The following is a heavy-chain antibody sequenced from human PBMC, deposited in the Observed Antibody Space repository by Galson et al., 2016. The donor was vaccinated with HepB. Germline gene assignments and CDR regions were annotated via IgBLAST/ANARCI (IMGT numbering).Heavy chain of an antibody. J-gene: IGHJ4*02. D-gene: IGHD4-17*01. CDR1: GYTFTSYY. Sequence: SVKVSCKAFGYTFTSYYMNWVRQAPGQGLEWMGIINPSGGSTSYAQKFQGRVTKTRDTSTSTVYMELSSLRSEDTAVYFCARDGEEYGDFASRYFDYWGQGTLVTVSS. CDR2: INPSGGST. CDR3: ARDGEEYGDFASRYFDY. V-gene: IGHV1-46*01.